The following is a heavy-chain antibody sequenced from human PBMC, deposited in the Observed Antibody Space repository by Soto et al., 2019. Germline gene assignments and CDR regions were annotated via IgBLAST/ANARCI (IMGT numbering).Heavy chain of an antibody. J-gene: IGHJ4*02. CDR2: IFSSGST. Sequence: SETLSLTCTVSGGSINTFYWSWVRQPAGKGLEWIGRIFSSGSTSFNPSLESRVAMSVDTSKNHFSLNLSSVTAADMAVYYCAREGSYSAYNFAHGIQLWSFDFWGQGALVTVS. D-gene: IGHD5-12*01. CDR3: AREGSYSAYNFAHGIQLWSFDF. CDR1: GGSINTFY. V-gene: IGHV4-4*07.